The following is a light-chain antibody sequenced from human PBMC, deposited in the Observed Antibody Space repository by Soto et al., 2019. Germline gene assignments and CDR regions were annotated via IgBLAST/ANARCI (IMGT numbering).Light chain of an antibody. V-gene: IGLV1-44*01. CDR2: SND. Sequence: QSALAQPPSASGTPGQRVTISCPGSSSNIGSNSVNWYQQLPGTAPKLLIYSNDRRPSGVPDRFSGSKSGTSASLAISGLQSEDEADYYCAAWDDSLNGYAFGTGTKVTVL. CDR1: SSNIGSNS. J-gene: IGLJ1*01. CDR3: AAWDDSLNGYA.